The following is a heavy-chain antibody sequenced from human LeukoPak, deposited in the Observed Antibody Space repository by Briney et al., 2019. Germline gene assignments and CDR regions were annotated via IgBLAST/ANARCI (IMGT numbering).Heavy chain of an antibody. CDR2: INHSGST. CDR3: ARRDYVWGSYRLRNWFDP. D-gene: IGHD3-16*02. Sequence: TSETLSLTCAVYGGSFSGYYWSWIRQPPGKGLEWIGEINHSGSTNYNPSLKSRVTISVDTSKNQFSLKLSSVTAADTAVYYCARRDYVWGSYRLRNWFDPWGQGTLVTVSS. CDR1: GGSFSGYY. V-gene: IGHV4-34*01. J-gene: IGHJ5*02.